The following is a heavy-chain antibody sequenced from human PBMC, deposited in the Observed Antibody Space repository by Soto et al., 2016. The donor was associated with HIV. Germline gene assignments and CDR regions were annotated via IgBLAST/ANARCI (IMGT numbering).Heavy chain of an antibody. Sequence: QLVQSGPEVKKPETSVKVSCKASGFTFTRSAMQWVRQARGQRLEWIGWIVVGSGNTNYTQKFQERVTITRDMSTSTAYMELSSLRSEDTAVYYCAADRGWFGEPRGFDPWGQGTLVTVSS. V-gene: IGHV1-58*02. CDR3: AADRGWFGEPRGFDP. CDR2: IVVGSGNT. D-gene: IGHD3-10*01. J-gene: IGHJ5*02. CDR1: GFTFTRSA.